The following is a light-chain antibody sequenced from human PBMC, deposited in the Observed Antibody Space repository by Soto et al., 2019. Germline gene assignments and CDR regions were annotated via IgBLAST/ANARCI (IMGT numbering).Light chain of an antibody. CDR1: QSANSR. J-gene: IGKJ5*01. V-gene: IGKV3-20*01. CDR3: QHYGRSPIT. CDR2: GAS. Sequence: EIVLTQSPDTLALSPGERATLSCRASQSANSRLAWYQHTAREAPRLIIYGASSRATGTPDRFSGSWAGTDCNLTISRLEPEDVALYYCQHYGRSPITLGQGTRLEI.